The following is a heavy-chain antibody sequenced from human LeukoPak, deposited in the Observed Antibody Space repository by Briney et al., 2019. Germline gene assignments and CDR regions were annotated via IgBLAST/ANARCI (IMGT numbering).Heavy chain of an antibody. D-gene: IGHD3-9*01. CDR1: GFSLTNYD. V-gene: IGHV3-23*01. CDR3: AKDAEQRHGGAIAWYFGS. Sequence: GGSLRLSCLTSGFSLTNYDVSWVRQAPGKGLEWVALVSRGGGAPYYADSVKGRFTVSRDTSSNTVYLQMNSLRAEDTATYFCAKDAEQRHGGAIAWYFGSWGQGTLVTVSS. CDR2: VSRGGGAP. J-gene: IGHJ4*02.